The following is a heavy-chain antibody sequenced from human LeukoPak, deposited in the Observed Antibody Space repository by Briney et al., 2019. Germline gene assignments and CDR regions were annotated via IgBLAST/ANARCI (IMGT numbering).Heavy chain of an antibody. CDR2: IYTSGST. V-gene: IGHV4-61*02. CDR1: GGSLSSGSYY. J-gene: IGHJ4*02. Sequence: SQTLSLTCTVSGGSLSSGSYYWSWIRQPAGKGLEWIGRIYTSGSTNYNPSLKSRVTISVDTSKNQFSLKLSSVTAADTAVYYCARSKYYYDSSPPGYWGQGTLVTISS. D-gene: IGHD3-22*01. CDR3: ARSKYYYDSSPPGY.